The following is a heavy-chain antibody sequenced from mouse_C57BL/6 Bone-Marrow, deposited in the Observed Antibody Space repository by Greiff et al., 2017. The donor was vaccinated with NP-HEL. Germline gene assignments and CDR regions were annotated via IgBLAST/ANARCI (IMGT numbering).Heavy chain of an antibody. CDR3: ERIFTGRGLLRYYYAIDY. V-gene: IGHV1-39*01. Sequence: VQLQQSGPELVKPGASVKISCKASGYSFTDYNMNWVKQSNGKSLEWIGVINPNYGTTSYNQKFKGKATLTVDQSSSTAYMQLKSLTSEDSAVYYCERIFTGRGLLRYYYAIDYWGQGTSVTVSS. J-gene: IGHJ4*01. CDR1: GYSFTDYN. CDR2: INPNYGTT. D-gene: IGHD2-3*01.